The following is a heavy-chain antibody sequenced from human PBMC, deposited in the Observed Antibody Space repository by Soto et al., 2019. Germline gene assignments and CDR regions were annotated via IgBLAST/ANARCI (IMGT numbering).Heavy chain of an antibody. D-gene: IGHD6-6*01. V-gene: IGHV4-39*01. CDR1: GGSISSSSYY. J-gene: IGHJ4*02. Sequence: QLQLQESGPGLVKPSETLSLTCTVSGGSISSSSYYWGWIRQPPGKGLEWIGTIYYTRSTYYNPSLKSRVTISVDTSKNQFSLKLSSVTAADTAFYFCARQSSTSMAARYFDYWGQGTLVTVSS. CDR2: IYYTRST. CDR3: ARQSSTSMAARYFDY.